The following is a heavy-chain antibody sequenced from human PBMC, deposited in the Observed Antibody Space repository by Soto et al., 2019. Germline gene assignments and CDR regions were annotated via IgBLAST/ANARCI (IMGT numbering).Heavy chain of an antibody. J-gene: IGHJ4*02. CDR2: IKSKTDGGTT. CDR3: TGYGDYGFAVVDY. Sequence: EVQLVESGGGLVKPGGSLRLSCAASGFTFSNAWMSWVRQAPGKGLEWVGRIKSKTDGGTTDYAAPVKGRFTISRDESKNTLYRQMNSLKTEDTAVYCCTGYGDYGFAVVDYSGQGTLVTVSS. V-gene: IGHV3-15*01. D-gene: IGHD4-17*01. CDR1: GFTFSNAW.